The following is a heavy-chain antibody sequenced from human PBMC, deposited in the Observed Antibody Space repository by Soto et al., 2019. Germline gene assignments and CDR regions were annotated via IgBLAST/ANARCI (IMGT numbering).Heavy chain of an antibody. V-gene: IGHV3-15*01. Sequence: GGSLRLSCAASGFTFSNAWMSWVRQAPGKGLEWVGRIKSKTDGGTTDYAAPVKDRFTISRDDSKNTLHLQMNSLKTEDTAGYYCTTSSGSYYQHWGQGTLVTVSS. D-gene: IGHD1-26*01. CDR2: IKSKTDGGTT. J-gene: IGHJ1*01. CDR1: GFTFSNAW. CDR3: TTSSGSYYQH.